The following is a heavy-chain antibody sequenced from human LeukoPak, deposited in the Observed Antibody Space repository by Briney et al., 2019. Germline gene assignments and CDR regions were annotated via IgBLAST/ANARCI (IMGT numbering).Heavy chain of an antibody. Sequence: GGSLRLSCAASGFTFSTYAMSWVRQAPGKGLEWVSGISDGGGTYYADSVKGRFTVSRDNSKNTLYLQMNSLRAEDTAVYYCAKRLYYYDSSGYLDYWGQGTLVTVSP. D-gene: IGHD3-22*01. J-gene: IGHJ4*02. CDR2: ISDGGGT. V-gene: IGHV3-23*01. CDR1: GFTFSTYA. CDR3: AKRLYYYDSSGYLDY.